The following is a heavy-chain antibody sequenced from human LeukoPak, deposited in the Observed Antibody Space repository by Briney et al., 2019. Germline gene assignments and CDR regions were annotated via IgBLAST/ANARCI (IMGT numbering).Heavy chain of an antibody. Sequence: SVKVSCKASGYTFTSYDINWVRQATGQGLEWMGWMNPNSGNTGYAQKFQGRVTMTRDTSTSTVYMELSSLRSEDTAVYYCARERYQGGPFDYWGQGTLVTVSS. J-gene: IGHJ4*02. CDR1: GYTFTSYD. D-gene: IGHD2-2*01. V-gene: IGHV1-8*01. CDR3: ARERYQGGPFDY. CDR2: MNPNSGNT.